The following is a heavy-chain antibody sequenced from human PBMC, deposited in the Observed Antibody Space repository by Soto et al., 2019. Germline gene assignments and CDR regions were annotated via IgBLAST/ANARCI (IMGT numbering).Heavy chain of an antibody. J-gene: IGHJ4*02. Sequence: GGSLRLSCAASGFSFGSYALSWVRQAPGKGLEWVSTISGSDGKTFYADSVKGRFSISRDTSQSTLYLQMNSLRADDTAMYYCARWSYLDYWGQGTQVTVSS. CDR1: GFSFGSYA. D-gene: IGHD3-3*01. V-gene: IGHV3-23*01. CDR3: ARWSYLDY. CDR2: ISGSDGKT.